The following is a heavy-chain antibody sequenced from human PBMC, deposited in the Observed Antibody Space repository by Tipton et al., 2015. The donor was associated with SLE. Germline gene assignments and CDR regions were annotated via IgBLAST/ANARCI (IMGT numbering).Heavy chain of an antibody. D-gene: IGHD2/OR15-2a*01. CDR3: ASTNIPGAFDI. CDR2: IYYSGST. J-gene: IGHJ3*02. CDR1: GGSISSSSYY. V-gene: IGHV4-39*07. Sequence: LRLSCTVSGGSISSSSYYWGWIRQPPGKGLEWIGSIYYSGSTYYNPSLKSRVTISVDTSKNQFSLKLSSVTAADTAVYYCASTNIPGAFDIWGRGTMVTVSA.